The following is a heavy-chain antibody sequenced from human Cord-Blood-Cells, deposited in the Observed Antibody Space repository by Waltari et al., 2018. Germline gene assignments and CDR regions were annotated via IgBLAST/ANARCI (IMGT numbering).Heavy chain of an antibody. Sequence: QVHLVESGGGVVQRGRSLRLSCAAPAFTFSSHGMHWARQAPGKGVEWVAVISYDGSNKYYADSVQGRFTISRDNSKNTLYLQMNSLRAEDTAVYYCAKGSGSYYNWFDPRGQGTLVTVSS. CDR1: AFTFSSHG. D-gene: IGHD1-26*01. J-gene: IGHJ5*02. CDR2: ISYDGSNK. V-gene: IGHV3-30*18. CDR3: AKGSGSYYNWFDP.